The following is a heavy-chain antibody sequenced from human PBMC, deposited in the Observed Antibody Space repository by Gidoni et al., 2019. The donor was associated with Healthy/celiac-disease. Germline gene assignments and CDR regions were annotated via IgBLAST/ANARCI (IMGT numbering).Heavy chain of an antibody. D-gene: IGHD2-2*01. CDR3: ARDAGPAPGRAFDI. CDR2: IYSGGST. J-gene: IGHJ3*02. CDR1: AFTASSNY. V-gene: IGHV3-66*01. Sequence: EVQLVESGGGLVQPGGSLRLPCAASAFTASSNYMSWVRQAPGKVLECVSVIYSGGSTYYADSGKGRFTISRDNSKNTLYLQMNSLRAEDTDVYYCARDAGPAPGRAFDIWGQGTMVTVSS.